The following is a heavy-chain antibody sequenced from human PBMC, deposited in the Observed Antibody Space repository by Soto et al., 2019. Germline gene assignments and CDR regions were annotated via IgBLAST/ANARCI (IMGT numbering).Heavy chain of an antibody. Sequence: GGSLKLPCTASGFTFSDYAMTWVRQAPGKGLEWVSSISGGSSVTYSGDSVKGRFTISRDNAKKTLFLQLNRLSAEHTATYHCAKVLSTNYYHPFDFWGQGTQVTVSS. CDR2: ISGGSSVT. CDR1: GFTFSDYA. D-gene: IGHD3-10*01. CDR3: AKVLSTNYYHPFDF. V-gene: IGHV3-23*01. J-gene: IGHJ4*02.